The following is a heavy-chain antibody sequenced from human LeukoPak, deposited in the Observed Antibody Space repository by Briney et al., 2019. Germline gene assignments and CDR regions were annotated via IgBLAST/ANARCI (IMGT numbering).Heavy chain of an antibody. Sequence: GSLRLSCAASGFTFSSYAMHWVRQAPGKGLEWVAVISYDGNNKYYADSVKARFTVSRDNSKNTLYLQMNSLRADDTAVYYCATNGDDYGDYLLYWGQGTLVTVSS. CDR2: ISYDGNNK. J-gene: IGHJ4*02. CDR3: ATNGDDYGDYLLY. CDR1: GFTFSSYA. V-gene: IGHV3-30*14. D-gene: IGHD4-17*01.